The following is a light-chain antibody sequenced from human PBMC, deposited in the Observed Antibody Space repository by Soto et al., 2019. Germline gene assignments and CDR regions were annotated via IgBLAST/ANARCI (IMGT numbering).Light chain of an antibody. V-gene: IGLV1-51*01. CDR2: DAN. CDR3: GAWDTILSGVV. Sequence: QSVLTQPPSVSAAPGQKVIISCSGSSSNIGNNYVSWYQQLPGTAPRLLIYDANKRPSEIPDRFSGSKSATSATLGITGLQTGDEDDYYCGAWDTILSGVVFGGGTQLTVL. CDR1: SSNIGNNY. J-gene: IGLJ2*01.